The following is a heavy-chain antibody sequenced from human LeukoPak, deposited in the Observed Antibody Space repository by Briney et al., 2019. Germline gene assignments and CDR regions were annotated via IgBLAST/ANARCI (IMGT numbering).Heavy chain of an antibody. J-gene: IGHJ3*02. CDR3: AKKRWTYHDAIDS. CDR1: GFTFGSFA. Sequence: GGSLRLSCAASGFTFGSFAMSWVRQAPGKGLEWISDIRDIGISTNYADSVKGRFTISRDNSKNMLNLQMNSLRLEDTAVYFCAKKRWTYHDAIDSWGHGTMVIVSS. D-gene: IGHD5-24*01. CDR2: IRDIGIST. V-gene: IGHV3-23*01.